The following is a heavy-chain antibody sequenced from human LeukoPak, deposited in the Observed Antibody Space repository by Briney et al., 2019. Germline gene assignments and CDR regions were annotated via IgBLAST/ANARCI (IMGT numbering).Heavy chain of an antibody. CDR2: ISSSSSYI. J-gene: IGHJ3*02. Sequence: GGSLKLSCAASGFTFSSYSMNWVRQAPGKGLEWVSSISSSSSYIYYADSVKGRFTISRDNAKNSLYLQMNSLRAEDTAVYYCARAKENYDILTGPRVIAPGAFDIWGQGTMVTVSS. CDR3: ARAKENYDILTGPRVIAPGAFDI. CDR1: GFTFSSYS. D-gene: IGHD3-9*01. V-gene: IGHV3-21*01.